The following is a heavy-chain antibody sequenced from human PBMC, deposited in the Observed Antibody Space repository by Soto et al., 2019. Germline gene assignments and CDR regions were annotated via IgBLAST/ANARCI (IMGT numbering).Heavy chain of an antibody. V-gene: IGHV4-59*08. Sequence: QVQLQESGPGLVKPSETLSLTCTVSGGSISSYYWSWIRQPPGKGLEWIGYIYYSGSTNYNPSLXCXAXIXXDTSNTPSSLKLSSVTAADPAVYYCARLFGGASDIWGQGTMVTVSS. CDR2: IYYSGST. J-gene: IGHJ3*02. CDR1: GGSISSYY. D-gene: IGHD3-10*01. CDR3: ARLFGGASDI.